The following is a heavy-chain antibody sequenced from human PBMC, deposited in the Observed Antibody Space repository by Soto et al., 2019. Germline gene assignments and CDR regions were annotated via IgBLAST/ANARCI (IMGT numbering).Heavy chain of an antibody. J-gene: IGHJ3*02. CDR2: ISGSGGST. D-gene: IGHD3-10*01. CDR1: GFTFSSYA. CDR3: AKRELHAIDI. Sequence: EGSLRLSCAASGFTFSSYAMSWVRQAPGKGLEWVSAISGSGGSTYYADSVKGRFTISRDNSKNTLYLQMNSLRAEDAAVYYCAKRELHAIDISGQGTRVTVSS. V-gene: IGHV3-23*01.